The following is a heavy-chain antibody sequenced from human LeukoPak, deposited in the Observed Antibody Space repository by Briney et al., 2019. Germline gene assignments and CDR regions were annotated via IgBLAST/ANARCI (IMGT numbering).Heavy chain of an antibody. Sequence: GGSLRLSCAASGFTFSNAWMSWVRQAPGKGLEWVANIRPDASDMFYVDSVKGRFTISRDNAETSLHLQMNSLRVEDTAIYYCARWGYNSGWYLDYWGQGTLVTVYS. CDR3: ARWGYNSGWYLDY. CDR1: GFTFSNAW. CDR2: IRPDASDM. D-gene: IGHD6-19*01. V-gene: IGHV3-7*01. J-gene: IGHJ4*02.